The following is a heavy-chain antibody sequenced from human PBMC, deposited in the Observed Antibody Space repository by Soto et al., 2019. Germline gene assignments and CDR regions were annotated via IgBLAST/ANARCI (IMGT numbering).Heavy chain of an antibody. CDR3: TRRYNWNDYYFDP. J-gene: IGHJ5*02. D-gene: IGHD1-20*01. CDR2: SYYSGSS. CDR1: GGSSSSSSYY. Sequence: TLSLTCTVSGGSSSSSSYYWTWMRQTPGRGLEWVGSSYYSGSSYFNPALKGRVTISVDTSTNKFSLRLTSVTAADTAVYYRTRRYNWNDYYFDPWGQGTLVTVSS. V-gene: IGHV4-39*01.